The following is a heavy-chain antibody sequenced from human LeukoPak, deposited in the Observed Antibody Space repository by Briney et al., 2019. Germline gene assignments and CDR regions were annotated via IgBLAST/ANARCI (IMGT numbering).Heavy chain of an antibody. Sequence: GESLKISCKGSGYSFTSYWVGWVRQMPGKGLEWMGMIYPGDSDPRYSPSFQGQVTFSAGKSISTAHLHWSSLKASDTAMYYCATRGGGQMVRGIPDAFDIWGQGTMVTVSS. V-gene: IGHV5-51*01. J-gene: IGHJ3*02. CDR1: GYSFTSYW. CDR3: ATRGGGQMVRGIPDAFDI. D-gene: IGHD3-10*01. CDR2: IYPGDSDP.